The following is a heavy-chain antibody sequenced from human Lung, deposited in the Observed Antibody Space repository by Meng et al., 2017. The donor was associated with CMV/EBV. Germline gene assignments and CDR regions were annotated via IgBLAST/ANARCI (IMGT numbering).Heavy chain of an antibody. Sequence: LACAASGFIFSDYGMAWFRQAPGKGLEWVAIISYDGSSRYYGDSVKGRFTISRDNSKNTLYLQMDSLRANDTAVYYCANILYSSSSDYWGQGTLVTVSS. J-gene: IGHJ4*02. CDR1: GFIFSDYG. D-gene: IGHD6-6*01. V-gene: IGHV3-30*18. CDR2: ISYDGSSR. CDR3: ANILYSSSSDY.